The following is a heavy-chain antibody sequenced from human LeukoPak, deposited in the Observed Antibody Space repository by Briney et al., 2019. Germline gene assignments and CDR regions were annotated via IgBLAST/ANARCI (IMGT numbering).Heavy chain of an antibody. D-gene: IGHD1-26*01. Sequence: SVKVSCKASGGTFSSYAISWVRQAPGQGLEWKGGLIPIFGTANYAQKFQGRVTITTDESTSTAYMELSSLRSEDTAVYYCAGSGRGYSGSYYGDWGQGTLVTVSS. CDR2: LIPIFGTA. J-gene: IGHJ1*01. V-gene: IGHV1-69*05. CDR1: GGTFSSYA. CDR3: AGSGRGYSGSYYGD.